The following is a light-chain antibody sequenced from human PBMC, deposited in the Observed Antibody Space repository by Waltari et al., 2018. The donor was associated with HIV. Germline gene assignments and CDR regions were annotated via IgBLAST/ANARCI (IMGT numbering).Light chain of an antibody. Sequence: QSVLTQPPSTSGTPGQTVTISCSGSTSNIGSNFVYWYQQLPGTAPTLLIYGDDQRPSGCPDRFSVSKSGTSASLAISGLLSEDEAEYYCATWDDTLNGHVVFGGGTKVTVL. J-gene: IGLJ2*01. CDR2: GDD. CDR1: TSNIGSNF. V-gene: IGLV1-47*01. CDR3: ATWDDTLNGHVV.